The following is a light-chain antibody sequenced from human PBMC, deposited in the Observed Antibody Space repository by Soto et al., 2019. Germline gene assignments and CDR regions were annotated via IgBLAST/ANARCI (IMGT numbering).Light chain of an antibody. V-gene: IGKV1-5*01. Sequence: DIQMTQSPSTLSASIGVRVTITCRASQSINGRLALYQQKPGRPPKLLIYDVSFWESGVPSRFRGTGSGPDCNLPISSLRPDDFAPFQFQHYKVTPYTFGQGTRLDIQ. CDR3: QHYKVTPYT. CDR2: DVS. J-gene: IGKJ2*01. CDR1: QSINGR.